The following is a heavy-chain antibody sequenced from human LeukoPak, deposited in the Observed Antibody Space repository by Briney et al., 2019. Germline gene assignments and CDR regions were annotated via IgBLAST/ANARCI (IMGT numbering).Heavy chain of an antibody. D-gene: IGHD6-19*01. CDR1: GGSISSYY. V-gene: IGHV4-59*08. Sequence: SETLSLTCTVSGGSISSYYWSWIRQPPGKGLEWIGYIYYSGSTNYKPSLKSRVTISVDTSKNQFSLKLSSVTAADTALYYCAKRSGHAVGGFFDYWGQGTLVTVSS. CDR2: IYYSGST. J-gene: IGHJ4*02. CDR3: AKRSGHAVGGFFDY.